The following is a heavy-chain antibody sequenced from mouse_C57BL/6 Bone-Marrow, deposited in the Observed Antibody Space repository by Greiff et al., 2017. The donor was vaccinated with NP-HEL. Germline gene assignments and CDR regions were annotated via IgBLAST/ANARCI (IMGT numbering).Heavy chain of an antibody. V-gene: IGHV1-59*01. Sequence: QVQLQQPGAELVRPGTSVKLSCKASGYTFTSYWMHWVKQRPGQGLEWIGVIDPSDSYTNYNQKFKGKATLTVDTSSSTAYMQLSSLTSEDSAVDYGARLDDCDDGFAYWGRGNLVTVSA. CDR3: ARLDDCDDGFAY. D-gene: IGHD2-4*01. CDR2: IDPSDSYT. CDR1: GYTFTSYW. J-gene: IGHJ3*01.